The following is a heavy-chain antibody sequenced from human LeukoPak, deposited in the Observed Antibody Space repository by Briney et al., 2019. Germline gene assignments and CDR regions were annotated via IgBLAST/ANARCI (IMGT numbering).Heavy chain of an antibody. J-gene: IGHJ5*02. V-gene: IGHV3-21*01. D-gene: IGHD2-2*01. CDR2: ISSSSSYI. CDR1: GFTFSSYS. CDR3: ASSDIPVVPDNNWFDP. Sequence: NPGGSLRLSCAASGFTFSSYSMNWVRQAPGKGLEWVSSISSSSSYIYYADSVKGRFTISRDNAKNSLYLQMNSLRAEDTAVYYCASSDIPVVPDNNWFDPWGQGTLVTVSS.